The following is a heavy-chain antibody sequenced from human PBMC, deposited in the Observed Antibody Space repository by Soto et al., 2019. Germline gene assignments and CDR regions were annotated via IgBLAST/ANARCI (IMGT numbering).Heavy chain of an antibody. V-gene: IGHV4-31*03. CDR2: IYYSGST. Sequence: HVQLQESGPGLVKPSQTLSLTCTVSGGSISSGGYYWSWIRQHPGKGLEWIGYIYYSGSTYYNPSLMCRVTISVDTTKTQFALKLSSVTAAVTAVYYGARKVNVRSAFDIWGQGTMVTVSS. D-gene: IGHD1-26*01. J-gene: IGHJ3*02. CDR1: GGSISSGGYY. CDR3: ARKVNVRSAFDI.